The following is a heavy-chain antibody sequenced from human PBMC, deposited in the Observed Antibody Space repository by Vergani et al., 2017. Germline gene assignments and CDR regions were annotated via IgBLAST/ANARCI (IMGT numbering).Heavy chain of an antibody. CDR1: GYSFTSYW. J-gene: IGHJ6*02. CDR2: IDHSDSYT. V-gene: IGHV5-10-1*01. CDR3: ARQVAVAGKWWGPYYYYGMDV. D-gene: IGHD6-19*01. Sequence: EVQLVQSGAEVKKPGESLRISCKGSGYSFTSYWISWVRQMPGKGLEWMGRIDHSDSYTNYSPSFQGHVTISADESISTAYLQWSSLKASDTAMYYCARQVAVAGKWWGPYYYYGMDVWGQGTTVTVSS.